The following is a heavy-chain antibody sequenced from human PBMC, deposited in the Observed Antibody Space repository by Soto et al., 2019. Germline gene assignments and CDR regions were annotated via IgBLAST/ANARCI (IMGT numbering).Heavy chain of an antibody. CDR3: ARTYYDFWSGWYYYGMDV. J-gene: IGHJ6*02. Sequence: RASVKVSCKASGYTFTGYYMHWVRQAPGQGLEWMGWINPNSGGTNYAQKFQGRVTMTRDTSISTAYMELSRLRSDDTAVYYCARTYYDFWSGWYYYGMDVWGQGTTVTVSS. V-gene: IGHV1-2*02. CDR2: INPNSGGT. D-gene: IGHD3-3*01. CDR1: GYTFTGYY.